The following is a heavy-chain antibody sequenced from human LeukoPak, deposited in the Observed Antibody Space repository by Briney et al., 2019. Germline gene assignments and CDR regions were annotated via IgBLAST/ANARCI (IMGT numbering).Heavy chain of an antibody. V-gene: IGHV4-59*01. CDR3: ARAPPRYGGNNWYFDL. Sequence: PSETLSLTCTVSGGSISSYYWRWIRQPPGKGLEWIEYIYYSGSTNYNPSLKSRVTISVDTSKNQFSLKLGSVTAADTAVYYCARAPPRYGGNNWYFDLWGRGTLVTVSS. CDR1: GGSISSYY. CDR2: IYYSGST. J-gene: IGHJ2*01. D-gene: IGHD4-23*01.